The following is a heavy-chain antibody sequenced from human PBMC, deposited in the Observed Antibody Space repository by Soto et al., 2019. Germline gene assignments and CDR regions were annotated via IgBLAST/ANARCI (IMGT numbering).Heavy chain of an antibody. D-gene: IGHD3-16*01. CDR3: ANQERGSYFGY. CDR1: GFTFNNYG. CDR2: ISNDGSAD. Sequence: QAQLVESGGSVVQPGRSLRLSCAASGFTFNNYGIHWVRQAPGKGLEWVAAISNDGSADYYADSVKGRFTISRDNPKNTVYLQMNNLKSEDTAVYSCANQERGSYFGYWGQGTLDTVSS. V-gene: IGHV3-30*18. J-gene: IGHJ4*02.